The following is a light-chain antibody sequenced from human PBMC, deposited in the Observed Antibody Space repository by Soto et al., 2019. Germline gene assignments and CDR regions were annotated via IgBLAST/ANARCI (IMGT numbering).Light chain of an antibody. CDR3: HQRSNWQYT. J-gene: IGKJ2*01. CDR1: QSVSSY. CDR2: DAS. V-gene: IGKV3-11*01. Sequence: ELVLTQSPATLSLSPGERATLSCRASQSVSSYLAWYQQKPGQAPRRLIYDASNRATGIPARFSGSGSGTAFTLTTRSLEHEDFAVYDCHQRSNWQYTFGQGTKLEIK.